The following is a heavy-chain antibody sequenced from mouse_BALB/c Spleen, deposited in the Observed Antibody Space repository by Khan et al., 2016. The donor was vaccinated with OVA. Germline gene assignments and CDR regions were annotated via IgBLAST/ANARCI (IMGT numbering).Heavy chain of an antibody. CDR1: GFSLSTSGMG. J-gene: IGHJ4*01. Sequence: QVTLKESGPEILQPSQTLSLTCSFSGFSLSTSGMGVSWIRQPLGKGLEWLAHTYWDDDKRYNPFLKCRLTISKDTSSTQVFLKITSVDTADTATYYCARKFTTYYYAMDYWGQGTSVTVSS. D-gene: IGHD2-12*01. CDR2: TYWDDDK. CDR3: ARKFTTYYYAMDY. V-gene: IGHV8-12*01.